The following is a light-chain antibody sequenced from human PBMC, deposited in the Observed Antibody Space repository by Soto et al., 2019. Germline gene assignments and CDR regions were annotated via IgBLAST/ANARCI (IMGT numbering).Light chain of an antibody. CDR3: QQYNSYWT. CDR2: KAS. J-gene: IGKJ1*01. Sequence: DSQMTHSPSTLSASVGYRVTITCRASQSISSWLAWYQQKPGKAPKLLIYKASSLESGVPSRFSGSGSGTEFTLTISSLQPDDFTTYYCQQYNSYWTLGQGTKVEIK. V-gene: IGKV1-5*03. CDR1: QSISSW.